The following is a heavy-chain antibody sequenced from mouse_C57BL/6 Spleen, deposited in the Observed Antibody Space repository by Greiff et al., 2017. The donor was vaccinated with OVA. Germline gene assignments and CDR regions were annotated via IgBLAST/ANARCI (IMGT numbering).Heavy chain of an antibody. CDR2: IHPNSGST. V-gene: IGHV1-64*01. CDR1: GYTFTSYW. D-gene: IGHD4-1*02. CDR3: ARSTGTKNFDV. Sequence: QVQLKQPGAELVKPGASVKLSCKASGYTFTSYWMHWVKQRPGQGLEWIGMIHPNSGSTNYNEKFKSKATLTVDKSSSTAYMQLSSLTSEDSAVYYCARSTGTKNFDVWGTGTTVTVSS. J-gene: IGHJ1*03.